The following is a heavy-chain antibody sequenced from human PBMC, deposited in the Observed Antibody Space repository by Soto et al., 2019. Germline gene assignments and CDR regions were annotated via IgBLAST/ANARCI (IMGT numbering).Heavy chain of an antibody. V-gene: IGHV3-74*01. CDR1: GFTFSAYW. CDR2: ISDDGSIA. D-gene: IGHD1-1*01. CDR3: ARGPRVSSTGTGAH. Sequence: GGSLRLSCAVSGFTFSAYWMHWVRQVPGKGLTWVSRISDDGSIATYADSVKGRFVISRDNAKNSLYLEMNTLRVDDSGLYYCARGPRVSSTGTGAHWGRGTLVTVSS. J-gene: IGHJ4*02.